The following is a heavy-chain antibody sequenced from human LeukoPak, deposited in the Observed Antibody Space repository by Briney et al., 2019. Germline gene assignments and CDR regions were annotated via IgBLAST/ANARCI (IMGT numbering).Heavy chain of an antibody. CDR1: DFSFSTNW. CDR2: IKQDGSEV. J-gene: IGHJ4*02. V-gene: IGHV3-7*01. CDR3: ATSRSLDY. Sequence: GGSLRLSCAASDFSFSTNWMSWVRQAPGKGLEWVANIKQDGSEVYYVDSVKGRFTISRDNAKNSLYLQMNTLRAEDTAIYYCATSRSLDYWGQGTLVIVSS.